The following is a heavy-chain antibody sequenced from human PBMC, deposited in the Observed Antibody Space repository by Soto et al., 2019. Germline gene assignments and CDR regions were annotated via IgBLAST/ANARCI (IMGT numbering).Heavy chain of an antibody. Sequence: SETLSLTCSVSGYSVSSSDYYWAWIRQPPGKGLEWIGSMFYSGLTYYNPSLKSRITLSVDTSKNHFSVRLNSVTAADTAVYYCAPLTVSLSGPYGIHVWGQGTTVSVSS. V-gene: IGHV4-39*01. J-gene: IGHJ6*02. CDR3: APLTVSLSGPYGIHV. D-gene: IGHD2-15*01. CDR1: GYSVSSSDYY. CDR2: MFYSGLT.